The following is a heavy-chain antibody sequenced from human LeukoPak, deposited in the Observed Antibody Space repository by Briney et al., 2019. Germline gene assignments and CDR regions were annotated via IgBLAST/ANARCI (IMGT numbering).Heavy chain of an antibody. D-gene: IGHD5-18*01. Sequence: SETLSLTCAVYGGSFSGYYWTWIRQPPGKGLEWIGEINHSGSTNYNPSLKSRVTISVDTSKKQFSLKPSSVTAADTAVYYCARDSGYGDPFDYWGQGTLVTVSS. CDR1: GGSFSGYY. CDR3: ARDSGYGDPFDY. V-gene: IGHV4-34*01. CDR2: INHSGST. J-gene: IGHJ4*02.